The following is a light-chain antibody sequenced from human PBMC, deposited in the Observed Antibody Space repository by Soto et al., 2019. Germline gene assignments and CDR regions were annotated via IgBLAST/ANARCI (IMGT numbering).Light chain of an antibody. CDR1: QRVSRN. V-gene: IGKV3-20*01. CDR2: DAS. Sequence: EIVMTQSPATLSVSPGERATLSCRASQRVSRNLAWYQQKPGQAPRLLIYDASTRAAGIPDRFSGSGSGTDFTLTITRLEPEDSAVYYCQQYGSSPPWTFGQGTKVDIK. J-gene: IGKJ1*01. CDR3: QQYGSSPPWT.